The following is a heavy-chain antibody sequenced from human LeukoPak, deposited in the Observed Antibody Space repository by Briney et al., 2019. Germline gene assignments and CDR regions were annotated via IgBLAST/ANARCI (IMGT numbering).Heavy chain of an antibody. V-gene: IGHV1-2*02. CDR3: ARDMVPTDGRWLQPYYYGMDV. D-gene: IGHD5-12*01. Sequence: ASVKVSCKSSGYTFTGYYIHWVRQAPGQGLEWMGCINPNSGGTNYPQKFQGRVTMTRDTSISTAYMELSRLRSDDTAVYYCARDMVPTDGRWLQPYYYGMDVWGEGTTVSVSS. J-gene: IGHJ6*01. CDR2: INPNSGGT. CDR1: GYTFTGYY.